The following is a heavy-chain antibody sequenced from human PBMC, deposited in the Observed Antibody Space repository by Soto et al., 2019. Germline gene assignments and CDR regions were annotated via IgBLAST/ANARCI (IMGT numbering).Heavy chain of an antibody. Sequence: QVQLVQSGAEVKKPGASVKVSCKASGYTFTSYGISWVRQAPGQGLEWMGWISAYNGNTNYAQKLQGIVTMTTDTTTSIAYMELRSLRSADTALSYCASESSYGYFHMSIDYWGKGTLVTVSS. CDR1: GYTFTSYG. D-gene: IGHD6-25*01. V-gene: IGHV1-18*01. CDR3: ASESSYGYFHMSIDY. J-gene: IGHJ4*02. CDR2: ISAYNGNT.